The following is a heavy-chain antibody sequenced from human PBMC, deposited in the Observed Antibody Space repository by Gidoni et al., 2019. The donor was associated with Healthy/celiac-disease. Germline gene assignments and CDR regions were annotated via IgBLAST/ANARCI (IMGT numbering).Heavy chain of an antibody. CDR3: ARGPDIVASIYYFDY. V-gene: IGHV4-34*01. CDR2: NNHSGST. CDR1: GGSFSGYY. Sequence: QVQLQQWGAGLLKPSETLSLTCAVYGGSFSGYYWSWIRQPPGKGLEWIGENNHSGSTNYNPSLKSRVTISVDTSKNQFSLKLSSVTAADTAVYYWARGPDIVASIYYFDYWGQGTLVTVSS. D-gene: IGHD5-12*01. J-gene: IGHJ4*02.